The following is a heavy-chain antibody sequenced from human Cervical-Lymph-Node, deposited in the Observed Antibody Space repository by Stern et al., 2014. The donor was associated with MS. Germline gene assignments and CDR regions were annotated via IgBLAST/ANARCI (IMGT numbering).Heavy chain of an antibody. CDR3: TSLVPS. Sequence: EVKLVASGGGLVKPGGSLRLSCAGSGFSVSHEWMNWVRRAPGKGLDCVRRIKSKADCATTDYASPVKGRFTISRDDLKNRLYLQMNTLKTDDTGVYYCTSLVPSWVQGTLVTVSS. V-gene: IGHV3-15*01. J-gene: IGHJ4*02. CDR1: GFSVSHEW. D-gene: IGHD6-6*01. CDR2: IKSKADCATT.